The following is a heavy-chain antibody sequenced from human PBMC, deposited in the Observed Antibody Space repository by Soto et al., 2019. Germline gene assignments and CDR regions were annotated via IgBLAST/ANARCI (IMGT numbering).Heavy chain of an antibody. D-gene: IGHD2-15*01. CDR3: ARVSVVTGIAY. CDR2: IYYSGST. CDR1: GGSISSYY. V-gene: IGHV4-59*01. J-gene: IGHJ4*02. Sequence: ASETLSLTCTVSGGSISSYYWSWIRQPPGKGLEWIGYIYYSGSTNYNPSRKSRVTISVDTSKNQFSLKLSSVTAADTAVYYCARVSVVTGIAYWGQGTLVTVSS.